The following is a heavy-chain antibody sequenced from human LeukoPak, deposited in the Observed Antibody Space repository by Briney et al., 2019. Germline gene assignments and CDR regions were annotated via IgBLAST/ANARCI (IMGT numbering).Heavy chain of an antibody. CDR3: ARDTIAAAGNGYYYYMDV. V-gene: IGHV3-11*04. Sequence: GGSLRLSCAASGFTFSDYYMSWIRQAPGKGLEWVSYISSSGSTIYYADSVKGRFTISRDNAKNSLYLQMNSLRAEDTAVYYCARDTIAAAGNGYYYYMDVWGKGTTVTVSS. D-gene: IGHD6-13*01. J-gene: IGHJ6*03. CDR1: GFTFSDYY. CDR2: ISSSGSTI.